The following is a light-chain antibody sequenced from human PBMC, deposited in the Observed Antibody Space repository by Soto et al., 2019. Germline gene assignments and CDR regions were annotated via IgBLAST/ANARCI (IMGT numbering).Light chain of an antibody. Sequence: DIHLTQSPSSLSASVGDRVTITCRASQSVMSWLAWHQQKPGKAPKLLIYKASDLDVGVPSRFSGSGSATEFTLTINDLQPEDAATYYCQQYTAYSPWTFGPGTKVDIK. CDR2: KAS. V-gene: IGKV1-5*03. CDR1: QSVMSW. J-gene: IGKJ1*01. CDR3: QQYTAYSPWT.